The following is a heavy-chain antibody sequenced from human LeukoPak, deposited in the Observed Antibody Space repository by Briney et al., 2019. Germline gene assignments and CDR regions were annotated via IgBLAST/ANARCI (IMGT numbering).Heavy chain of an antibody. CDR1: GFTFSSHG. V-gene: IGHV3-30*06. CDR3: ARDLSPVVRASPMGY. CDR2: ITYDGYYK. J-gene: IGHJ4*02. Sequence: PGRSLRLSCAASGFTFSSHGMHWVRQAPGKGLEWVALITYDGYYKYYSDSVKGRFTISSDTSENTLSLQMNSLRAEDTAVYYCARDLSPVVRASPMGYWGQGTLVTVSS. D-gene: IGHD3-10*01.